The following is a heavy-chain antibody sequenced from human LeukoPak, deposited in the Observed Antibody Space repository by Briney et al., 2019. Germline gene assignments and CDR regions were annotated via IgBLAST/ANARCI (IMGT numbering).Heavy chain of an antibody. CDR1: GFTFSSYW. Sequence: GGSLRLSCAASGFTFSSYWMSWVRQAPGKGLEWVDNIKQDGSEKYYVDSVKGRFTISRDNAKNSLYLQMNSLRAEDTAVYYCARDGMGYSDAFDIWGQGTMVTVSS. CDR3: ARDGMGYSDAFDI. CDR2: IKQDGSEK. D-gene: IGHD3-22*01. J-gene: IGHJ3*02. V-gene: IGHV3-7*01.